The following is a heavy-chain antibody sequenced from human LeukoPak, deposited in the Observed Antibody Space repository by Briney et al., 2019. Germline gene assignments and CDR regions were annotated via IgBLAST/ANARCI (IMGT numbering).Heavy chain of an antibody. D-gene: IGHD5/OR15-5a*01. CDR1: GGSISSYY. J-gene: IGHJ4*02. CDR3: ARCLQFGGFDY. V-gene: IGHV4-59*01. CDR2: IYYSGST. Sequence: SETLSLTCTVSGGSISSYYWSWIRQPPGKGLEWIGYIYYSGSTNYNPSLKSRVTISVDTSKNQFSLKLSSVTAADTAVYYCARCLQFGGFDYWGQGTLVTVSS.